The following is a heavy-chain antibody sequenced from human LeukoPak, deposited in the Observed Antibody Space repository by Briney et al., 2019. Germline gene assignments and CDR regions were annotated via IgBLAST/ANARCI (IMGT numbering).Heavy chain of an antibody. J-gene: IGHJ6*03. V-gene: IGHV3-7*01. Sequence: GGSLRLSCAASGFIFSKYWMTWVRQAPGKGLEWVASIKEDGSEKYYVDSVKGRFTISRDNANNSLYLQMNSLRAEDTAVYYCAREAVPADHYYYYYMDVWGKGTTVTVSS. CDR1: GFIFSKYW. CDR2: IKEDGSEK. D-gene: IGHD2-2*01. CDR3: AREAVPADHYYYYYMDV.